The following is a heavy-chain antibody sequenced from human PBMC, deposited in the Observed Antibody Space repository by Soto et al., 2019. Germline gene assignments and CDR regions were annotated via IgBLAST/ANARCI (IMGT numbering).Heavy chain of an antibody. J-gene: IGHJ6*02. D-gene: IGHD5-12*01. CDR2: ISAYNGHT. Sequence: ASVKVSCKASGYAFTSYGFSWVRQAPGQGLEWMGWISAYNGHTHYAQNLQGRVTMTTDTSTTTAYMELRSLRSDDTAVYYCARGGDVNYYHGMDVWGQGTTVTVSS. V-gene: IGHV1-18*04. CDR3: ARGGDVNYYHGMDV. CDR1: GYAFTSYG.